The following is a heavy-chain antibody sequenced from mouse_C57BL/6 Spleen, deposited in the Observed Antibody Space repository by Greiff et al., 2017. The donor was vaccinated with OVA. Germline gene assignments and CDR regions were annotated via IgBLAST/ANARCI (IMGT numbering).Heavy chain of an antibody. CDR2: IYPGDGDT. D-gene: IGHD2-4*01. CDR3: ARYFYDYSWFAY. CDR1: GYAFSSYW. V-gene: IGHV1-80*01. Sequence: VKLLESGAELVKPGASVKISCKASGYAFSSYWMNWVKQRPGKGLEWIGQIYPGDGDTNYNGKFKGKATLTADKSSSTAYMQLSSLTSEDSAVYFCARYFYDYSWFAYWGQGTLVTVSA. J-gene: IGHJ3*01.